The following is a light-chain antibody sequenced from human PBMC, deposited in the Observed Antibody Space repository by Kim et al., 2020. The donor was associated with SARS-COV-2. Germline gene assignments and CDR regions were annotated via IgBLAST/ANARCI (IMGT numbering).Light chain of an antibody. CDR1: QSVSSN. CDR2: GAS. J-gene: IGKJ5*01. V-gene: IGKV3-15*01. Sequence: EIVMTQSPATLSVSPGERATLSCRASQSVSSNLVWSQQKPGQAPRLLIYGASTRATGIPARFSGSGSGTEFTLTISSLQSEDFAVYYCHQYNNWPITFGQGTRLEIK. CDR3: HQYNNWPIT.